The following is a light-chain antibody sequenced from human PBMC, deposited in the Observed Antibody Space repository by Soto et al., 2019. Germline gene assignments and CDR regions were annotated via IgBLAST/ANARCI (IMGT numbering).Light chain of an antibody. J-gene: IGLJ1*01. CDR3: QSHDSSLSVYV. CDR2: GNS. V-gene: IGLV1-40*01. CDR1: SSNIGAGYD. Sequence: QSVLTQPPSVSGAPGQRVTISCTGSSSNIGAGYDVHWYQQRPGTAPKLLIYGNSNRPSGVPDRFSGSKSGTSASLAITGLQAEDEADYYCQSHDSSLSVYVFGTGTKVTVL.